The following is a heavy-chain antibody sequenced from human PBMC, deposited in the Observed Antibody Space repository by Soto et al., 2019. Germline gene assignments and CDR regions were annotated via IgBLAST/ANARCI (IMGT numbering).Heavy chain of an antibody. CDR2: ISYDGSNK. CDR3: ARDLAWDGFDY. J-gene: IGHJ4*02. V-gene: IGHV3-30-3*01. D-gene: IGHD1-26*01. Sequence: PGGSLRLSCAASGFTFSSYAMHWVRQAPGKGLEWVAVISYDGSNKYYADSAKGRFTISRDNSKNTLYLQMNSLRAEDTAVYYCARDLAWDGFDYWGQGTLVTVSS. CDR1: GFTFSSYA.